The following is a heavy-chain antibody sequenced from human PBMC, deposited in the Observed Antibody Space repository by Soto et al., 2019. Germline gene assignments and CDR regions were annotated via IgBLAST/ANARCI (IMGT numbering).Heavy chain of an antibody. V-gene: IGHV6-1*01. CDR2: IYYRSKWFN. CDR1: GDSVSTNSAT. D-gene: IGHD2-8*01. Sequence: SQTLSLTCAISGDSVSTNSATWDWIRQSPSSGLEWLGRIYYRSKWFNDYAVSVKGRISINLDTSNNQFSLQLNSVSPDDTAVYYCARLIGNSWLDSWGQGTLVTVSS. CDR3: ARLIGNSWLDS. J-gene: IGHJ5*01.